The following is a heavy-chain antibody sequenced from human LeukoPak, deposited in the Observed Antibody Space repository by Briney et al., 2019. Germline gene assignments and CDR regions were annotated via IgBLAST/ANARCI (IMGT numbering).Heavy chain of an antibody. Sequence: SETLSLTCTVSGGSISSSSYYWGWIRQPPGKGLEWIGSIYYSGSTYYNPSLKSRVTISVDTSKNQFSLKLSSVTAADTAVYYCARTHPPGYSYGWYYFDYWGQGTLVTVSS. CDR1: GGSISSSSYY. V-gene: IGHV4-39*07. CDR2: IYYSGST. D-gene: IGHD5-18*01. CDR3: ARTHPPGYSYGWYYFDY. J-gene: IGHJ4*02.